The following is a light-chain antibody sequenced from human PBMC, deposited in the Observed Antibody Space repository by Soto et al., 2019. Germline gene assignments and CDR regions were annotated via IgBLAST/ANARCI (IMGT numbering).Light chain of an antibody. V-gene: IGLV3-9*01. Sequence: SYELTQPLSVSVALGQTARITGGGNNIGSKNVHWYQQKPGQAPVLVIYRDSNRPSGIPERFSGSNSGNTATLTISRAQAGDEADYCCQVWDSSTEVFGGGTQLTVL. CDR3: QVWDSSTEV. J-gene: IGLJ2*01. CDR1: NIGSKN. CDR2: RDS.